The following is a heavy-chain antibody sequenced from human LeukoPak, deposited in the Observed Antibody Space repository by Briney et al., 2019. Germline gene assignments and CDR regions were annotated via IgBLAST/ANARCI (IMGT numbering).Heavy chain of an antibody. CDR1: GGSISSQY. CDR3: ARERPGFGECDY. D-gene: IGHD3-10*01. Sequence: KPSETLSLTCTVSGGSISSQYWSWIGQPPGKGLELLGYIYSIGNTKYNPSLKSRFTISVDTSNNKFSLNLSSVTAADTAVYYCARERPGFGECDYWGQGTLVTVSS. J-gene: IGHJ4*02. CDR2: IYSIGNT. V-gene: IGHV4-59*11.